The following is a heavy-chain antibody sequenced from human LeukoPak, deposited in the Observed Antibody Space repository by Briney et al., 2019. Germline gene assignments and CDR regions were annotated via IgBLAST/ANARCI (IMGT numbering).Heavy chain of an antibody. V-gene: IGHV3-23*01. CDR2: ISGSGGST. J-gene: IGHJ6*02. Sequence: PGGSLRLSCAASGFTFSSYAMSWVRQAPGKGLECVSEISGSGGSTYYADSVSGRFTISRDNSKNTLYLQMNSLRAEDTAVYYCAKTRSNYYYGVDVWGRGTTVTVSS. CDR1: GFTFSSYA. CDR3: AKTRSNYYYGVDV.